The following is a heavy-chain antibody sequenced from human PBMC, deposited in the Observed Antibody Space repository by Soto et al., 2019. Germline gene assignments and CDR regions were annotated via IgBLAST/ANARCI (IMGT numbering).Heavy chain of an antibody. D-gene: IGHD3-3*01. V-gene: IGHV1-2*04. CDR1: GYTFTGYY. J-gene: IGHJ6*02. Sequence: GSVKVSCKASGYTFTGYYMHWVRQAPGQGLEWMGWINPNSGGTNYAQKFQGWVTMTRDTSISTAYMELSRLRSDDTAVYYCARSKRITIFGVVIRPYYYYGMDVWGQGTTVTVSS. CDR3: ARSKRITIFGVVIRPYYYYGMDV. CDR2: INPNSGGT.